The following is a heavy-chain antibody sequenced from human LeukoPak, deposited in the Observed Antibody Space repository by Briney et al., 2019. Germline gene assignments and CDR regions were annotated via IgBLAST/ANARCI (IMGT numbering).Heavy chain of an antibody. V-gene: IGHV4-59*01. J-gene: IGHJ4*02. CDR2: IYYSGST. D-gene: IGHD3/OR15-3a*01. CDR3: ARGWTRDPIDY. Sequence: SETLSLTCTVSGGSISSYYWSWIRQPPGKGLEWIGYIYYSGSTNYNPPLKSRVTISVDTSKNQSSLKLSSVTAADTAVYYCARGWTRDPIDYWGQGTLVTVSS. CDR1: GGSISSYY.